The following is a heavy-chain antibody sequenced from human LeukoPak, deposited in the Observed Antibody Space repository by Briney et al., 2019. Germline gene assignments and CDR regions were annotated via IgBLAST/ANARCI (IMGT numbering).Heavy chain of an antibody. CDR1: GGSFSGYY. V-gene: IGHV4-34*01. CDR2: INHSGST. CDR3: ADGSGSYHY. J-gene: IGHJ4*02. Sequence: PSETLSLTCAVYGGSFSGYYWSWIRQPPGKGLEWIGEINHSGSTNYNPSLKSRVTISVDTSKNQISLKLSSVTAADTAVCYCADGSGSYHYWGQGTLVTVSS. D-gene: IGHD1-26*01.